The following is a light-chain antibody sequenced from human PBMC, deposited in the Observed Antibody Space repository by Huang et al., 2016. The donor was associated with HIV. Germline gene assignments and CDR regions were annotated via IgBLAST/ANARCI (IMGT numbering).Light chain of an antibody. V-gene: IGKV1-9*01. CDR2: GAS. Sequence: IQLTQSPSSLSASVGDRITITCRASQSINHYLTWYQQKPGKAPKFLIYGASALDTGVPSRFSGSGSGTDFTLTISGLQPDDFATYYCQQLNSYPRTFGGGTKVEIK. CDR3: QQLNSYPRT. J-gene: IGKJ4*01. CDR1: QSINHY.